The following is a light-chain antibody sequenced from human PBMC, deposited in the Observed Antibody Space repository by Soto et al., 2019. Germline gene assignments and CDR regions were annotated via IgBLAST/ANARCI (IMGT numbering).Light chain of an antibody. J-gene: IGKJ1*01. V-gene: IGKV3-11*01. CDR2: DAS. Sequence: EIVLTQSPATLCLSPGERATLPCRASQSVSSYLAWYQQKPGQAPRLLIYDASNRATGIPARFSGSGSGTDFTLTISSLEPEDFAVYYCQQRSNWPTFGQGTKVDIK. CDR1: QSVSSY. CDR3: QQRSNWPT.